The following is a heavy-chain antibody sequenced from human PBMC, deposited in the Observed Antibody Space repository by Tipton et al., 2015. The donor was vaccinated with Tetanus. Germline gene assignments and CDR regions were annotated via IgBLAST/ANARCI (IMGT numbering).Heavy chain of an antibody. CDR1: GASINSGGYY. V-gene: IGHV4-31*03. CDR3: ARLYGSTWSDYGAFDI. CDR2: RYYTGST. J-gene: IGHJ3*02. Sequence: TLSLTCTVSGASINSGGYYWTWVRQRPGKGLEWIGYRYYTGSTYYTPYLRSRVTISFDTSQNQFSLNLTSVTAPDTAVYYCARLYGSTWSDYGAFDIWGRGTLVTVSS. D-gene: IGHD3-16*01.